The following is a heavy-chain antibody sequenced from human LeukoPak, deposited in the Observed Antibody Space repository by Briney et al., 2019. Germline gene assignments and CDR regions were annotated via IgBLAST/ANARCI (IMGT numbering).Heavy chain of an antibody. V-gene: IGHV1-2*02. CDR3: ARAVNAMVRGASDY. J-gene: IGHJ4*02. CDR1: GYTFTGYY. Sequence: ASVKVSCKASGYTFTGYYMHWVRQAPGQGLGWRGWINPNSGGANYAQKFQGRVTMTRDTSISTAYMELSRLRSDDPAVYYCARAVNAMVRGASDYWGQGTLVTVSS. CDR2: INPNSGGA. D-gene: IGHD3-10*01.